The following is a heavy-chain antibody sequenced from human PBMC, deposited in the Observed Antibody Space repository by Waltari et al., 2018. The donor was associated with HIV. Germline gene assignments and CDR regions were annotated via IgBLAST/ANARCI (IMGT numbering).Heavy chain of an antibody. V-gene: IGHV1-2*02. CDR1: GYTFTGYY. J-gene: IGHJ5*02. Sequence: QVQLVQSGAEVEKPGASVKVSCKASGYTFTGYYMHWVRQARGHGLAWSGWVNPNIGGTTYAQKCQGRVTMTRDTAISTAYMELSRLRADDAAVYYCARAAAGGDWVDPWGQGTLVTVSA. CDR3: ARAAAGGDWVDP. D-gene: IGHD1-26*01. CDR2: VNPNIGGT.